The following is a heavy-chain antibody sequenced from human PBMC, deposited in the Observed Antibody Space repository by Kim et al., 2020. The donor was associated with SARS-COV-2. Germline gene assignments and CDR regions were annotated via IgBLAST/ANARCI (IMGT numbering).Heavy chain of an antibody. Sequence: GGSLRLSCAASGFTFSNYAMSWVRQAPGKGLDWVSVISGSGGSTYYADSVKGRFTISRDNSKNTLYLQMNSLRADDTAVYYCARPSSGGRCYHMDVWGQGTTVTVSS. V-gene: IGHV3-23*01. CDR2: ISGSGGST. CDR1: GFTFSNYA. CDR3: ARPSSGGRCYHMDV. J-gene: IGHJ6*02. D-gene: IGHD2-15*01.